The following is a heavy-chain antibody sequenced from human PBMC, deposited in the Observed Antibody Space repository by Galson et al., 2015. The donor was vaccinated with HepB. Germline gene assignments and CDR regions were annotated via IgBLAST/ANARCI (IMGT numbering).Heavy chain of an antibody. Sequence: DSIGSSDYYWDWIRQPPGKGLEWIGSIYYSGTTYYNPSLKSRVTISVDTSKNQFSLKLSSVTAADTAVYYCARQGGGPEDYYDSTGYYYEKPFDYWGQGALVTVSS. CDR1: DSIGSSDYY. CDR3: ARQGGGPEDYYDSTGYYYEKPFDY. CDR2: IYYSGTT. D-gene: IGHD3-22*01. V-gene: IGHV4-39*01. J-gene: IGHJ4*02.